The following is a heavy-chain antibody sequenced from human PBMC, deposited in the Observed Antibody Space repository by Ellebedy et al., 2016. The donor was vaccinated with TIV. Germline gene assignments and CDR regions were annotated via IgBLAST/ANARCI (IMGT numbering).Heavy chain of an antibody. V-gene: IGHV3-48*01. D-gene: IGHD3-16*01. CDR3: AREGGSVCFDY. CDR2: ISSSSSSI. Sequence: GGSLRLXCAASGFIFSSYNMNWVRQAPGKGLEWISYISSSSSSIYSADSVKGRFTISRDNAKNSLYLQMNSLRAEDTAVYYCAREGGSVCFDYWGQGTLVTVSS. J-gene: IGHJ4*02. CDR1: GFIFSSYN.